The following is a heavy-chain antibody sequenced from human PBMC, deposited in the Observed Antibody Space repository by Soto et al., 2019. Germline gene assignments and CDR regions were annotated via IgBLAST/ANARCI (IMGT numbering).Heavy chain of an antibody. J-gene: IGHJ4*02. V-gene: IGHV4-30-4*01. CDR2: IYYSGST. CDR3: AIYTAMEPTFDY. Sequence: QVQLQESGPGLVKPSQTLSLTCTVSGGSISSGDYYWSWIRQPPRKGLEWIGYIYYSGSTYYNPSLKSRVTISVDTSKNQFSLKLNSVTAADTAVYYCAIYTAMEPTFDYWGQGTLVTVSS. CDR1: GGSISSGDYY. D-gene: IGHD5-18*01.